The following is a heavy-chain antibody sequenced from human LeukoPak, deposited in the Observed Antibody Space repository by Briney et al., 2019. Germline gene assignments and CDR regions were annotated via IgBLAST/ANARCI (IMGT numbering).Heavy chain of an antibody. J-gene: IGHJ4*02. Sequence: SETLSLTCAVYGGSFSGYYWSWIRQPPGKGLEWIGEISHSGSTNYNPSLKSRVTISVDTSKNQFSLKLSSVTAADTAVYYCAALAGYCSGGSCYRGRVLKDYWGQGTLVTVSS. D-gene: IGHD2-15*01. CDR2: ISHSGST. CDR3: AALAGYCSGGSCYRGRVLKDY. CDR1: GGSFSGYY. V-gene: IGHV4-34*01.